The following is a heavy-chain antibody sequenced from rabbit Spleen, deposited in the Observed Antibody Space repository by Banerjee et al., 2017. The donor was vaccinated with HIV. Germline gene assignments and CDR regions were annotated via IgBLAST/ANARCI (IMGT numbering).Heavy chain of an antibody. CDR2: IDPVFGIT. CDR3: VKEVAVKFNL. D-gene: IGHD4-1*01. J-gene: IGHJ4*01. CDR1: GFDFSSYY. V-gene: IGHV1S7*01. Sequence: QLEESGGGLVKPEGSLKLSCKASGFDFSSYYMNWVRQAPGKGLEWIGYIDPVFGITNYANSVKGRFTISRDNAQNTVFLQLNSLTAADTATYFCVKEVAVKFNLWGPGTLVNVS.